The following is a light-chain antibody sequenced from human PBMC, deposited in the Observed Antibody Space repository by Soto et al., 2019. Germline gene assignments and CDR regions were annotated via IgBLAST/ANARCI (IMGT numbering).Light chain of an antibody. CDR2: GAS. J-gene: IGKJ4*01. V-gene: IGKV3-20*01. CDR1: QSVSSSY. Sequence: EIVLTQSPGTLSLSPGERATLSCRACQSVSSSYLAWYQQKPGQAPRLLIHGASSRATGIPDRFSGSGSGTDFTLTISRLEPEDFAVYYCQQYDSSPLTFGGGTKVEIK. CDR3: QQYDSSPLT.